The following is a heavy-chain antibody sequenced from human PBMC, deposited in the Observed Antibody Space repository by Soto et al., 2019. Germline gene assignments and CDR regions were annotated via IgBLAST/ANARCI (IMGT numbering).Heavy chain of an antibody. CDR1: RGSIVGHY. CDR3: ARREIVSTFGGYDY. D-gene: IGHD3-16*01. Sequence: SETLCLPCTVSRGSIVGHYWSWIRQHPGKGLEWIGYIHSSGSTNYSPPLKSRVTMSVDTSKNQFSLKLSSVTAADTSVYYCARREIVSTFGGYDYWGQGTLVTVSS. CDR2: IHSSGST. V-gene: IGHV4-59*08. J-gene: IGHJ4*02.